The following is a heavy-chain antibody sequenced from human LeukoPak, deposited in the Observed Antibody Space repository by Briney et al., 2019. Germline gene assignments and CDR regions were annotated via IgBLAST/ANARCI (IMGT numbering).Heavy chain of an antibody. Sequence: GGSLRLSCVVSGFTFNNDGMHCVRQPPGKGLDWVASSAYDGSNENYAESVKGRFTISRDNSKNTLYLQLNSLRAEDTAVYYCARPSGSVTIFGVVDYFDYWAQGSLVSVS. D-gene: IGHD3-3*01. J-gene: IGHJ4*02. V-gene: IGHV3-30*03. CDR3: ARPSGSVTIFGVVDYFDY. CDR2: SAYDGSNE. CDR1: GFTFNNDG.